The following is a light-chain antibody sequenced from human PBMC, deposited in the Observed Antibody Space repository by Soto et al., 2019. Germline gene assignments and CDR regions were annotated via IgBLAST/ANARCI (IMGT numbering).Light chain of an antibody. V-gene: IGLV2-23*02. Sequence: QSALTQPASVSGSPGQSITISCTGTSSDVGSYNLVSWYQQHPGKAPKVMIYEVSKRPSGVPNRFSGSKSGNTASLTISGLQAEDEADDYCCSYAGTSTYVFGTGTKLTVL. CDR2: EVS. CDR3: CSYAGTSTYV. CDR1: SSDVGSYNL. J-gene: IGLJ1*01.